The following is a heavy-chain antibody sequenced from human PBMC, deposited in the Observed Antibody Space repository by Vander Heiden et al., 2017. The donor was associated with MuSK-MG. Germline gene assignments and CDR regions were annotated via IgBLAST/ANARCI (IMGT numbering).Heavy chain of an antibody. V-gene: IGHV3-21*01. CDR3: ARRAITRRGVEEWYFDL. CDR2: ISSSSSYI. D-gene: IGHD3-22*01. Sequence: EVQLVESGGGLVKPGGSLRLSCAASGFTFSSYSMNWVRQAPGKGLEWVSSISSSSSYIYYADSVKGRVTISRDNAKNSLYLQMNSLRAEDTAVYYCARRAITRRGVEEWYFDLWGRGTLVIVSS. J-gene: IGHJ2*01. CDR1: GFTFSSYS.